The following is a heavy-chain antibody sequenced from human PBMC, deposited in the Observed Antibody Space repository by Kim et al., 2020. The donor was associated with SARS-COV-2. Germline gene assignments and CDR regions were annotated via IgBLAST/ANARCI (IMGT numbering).Heavy chain of an antibody. CDR1: GGSISSYY. D-gene: IGHD5-18*01. V-gene: IGHV4-59*08. Sequence: SETLSLTCTVSGGSISSYYWSWIRQPPGKGLEWIGYIYYSGSTNYNPSLKSRVTISVDTSKNQFSLKLSSVTAADTAVYYCARNGYSYGPYFDYWGQEPWSPSPQ. CDR2: IYYSGST. CDR3: ARNGYSYGPYFDY. J-gene: IGHJ4*01.